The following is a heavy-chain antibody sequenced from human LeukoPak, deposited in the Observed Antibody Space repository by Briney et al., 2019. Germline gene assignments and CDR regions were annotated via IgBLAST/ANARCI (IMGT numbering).Heavy chain of an antibody. Sequence: ASVKASCKASGYTFTSYYMHWVRQALGQGLEWMGIINPSGGSTSYAQKFQGRVTMTRDTSTSTVYMELSSLRSEDTAVYYCARVLDDYYGMDVWGQGTTVTVSS. CDR1: GYTFTSYY. J-gene: IGHJ6*02. D-gene: IGHD2-2*03. V-gene: IGHV1-46*01. CDR3: ARVLDDYYGMDV. CDR2: INPSGGST.